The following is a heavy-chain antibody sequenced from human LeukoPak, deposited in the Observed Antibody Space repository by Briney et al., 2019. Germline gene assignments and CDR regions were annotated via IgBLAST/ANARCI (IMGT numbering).Heavy chain of an antibody. D-gene: IGHD3-3*01. CDR1: GYTFTSYW. Sequence: ESLTISCKVSGYTFTSYWIGWVRQMPGKGLELMGIIYPRDSDTIYSPSFQGQVTISADNSITTTYLQWSGLKASDTAMYYCARLNDFWSGYLKYYFDYWGQGTLVTVSS. J-gene: IGHJ4*02. CDR3: ARLNDFWSGYLKYYFDY. V-gene: IGHV5-51*01. CDR2: IYPRDSDT.